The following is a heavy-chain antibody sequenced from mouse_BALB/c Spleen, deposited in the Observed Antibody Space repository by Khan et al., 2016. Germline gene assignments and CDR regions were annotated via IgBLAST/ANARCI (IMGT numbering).Heavy chain of an antibody. J-gene: IGHJ2*01. D-gene: IGHD1-1*01. V-gene: IGHV2-5-1*01. CDR2: IWRGGST. Sequence: QVQLKESGPSLVQPSQSLSITCTVSGFSLTSYGVHWVRQSPGKGLEWLGVIWRGGSTDYNAAFMSRLSITKNNSNSQVFFKMNSLQADDTAIYYCAKNYYYGSSYFDYWGQGTTLTVSS. CDR3: AKNYYYGSSYFDY. CDR1: GFSLTSYG.